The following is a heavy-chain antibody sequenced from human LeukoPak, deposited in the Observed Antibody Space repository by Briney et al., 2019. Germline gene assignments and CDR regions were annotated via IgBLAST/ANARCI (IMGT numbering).Heavy chain of an antibody. CDR3: AKVLGGSYWGFDY. D-gene: IGHD1-26*01. CDR2: IRSKTYDGTT. V-gene: IGHV3-71*01. J-gene: IGHJ4*02. Sequence: GGSLRLSCSASGFTFSTYTMNWVRQAPGKGLEWVGFIRSKTYDGTTEYAASVKGRFTISRDDSKRIAYLQMNSLRAEDTAVYYCAKVLGGSYWGFDYWGQGTLVTVSS. CDR1: GFTFSTYT.